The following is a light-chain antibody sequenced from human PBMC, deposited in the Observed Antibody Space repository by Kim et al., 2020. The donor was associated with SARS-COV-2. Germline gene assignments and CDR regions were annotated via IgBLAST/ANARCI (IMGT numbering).Light chain of an antibody. CDR1: GGASASFY. Sequence: NFMLTQPPSVSESPGTTVTISCTRSGGASASFYVQWYQQRPGSAPTTVICGANQRPPGVPDRFSASVAQSSGSASLTISGLKTEDEADYYCQSFDSSNLWVFGGGTKLTVL. CDR3: QSFDSSNLWV. J-gene: IGLJ3*02. V-gene: IGLV6-57*03. CDR2: GAN.